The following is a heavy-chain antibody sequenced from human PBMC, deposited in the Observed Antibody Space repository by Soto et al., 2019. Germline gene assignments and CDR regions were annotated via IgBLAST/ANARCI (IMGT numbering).Heavy chain of an antibody. CDR1: GFTFSSYA. V-gene: IGHV3-23*01. CDR3: AKGVYSNYVPLDY. CDR2: ISGSGGST. Sequence: PGGSLRLSCAASGFTFSSYAMSWVRQAPGKGLEWVSAISGSGGSTYYADSVKGRFTTSRDNSKNTLYLQMNSLRAEDTAVYYCAKGVYSNYVPLDYWGQGTLVTVSS. D-gene: IGHD4-4*01. J-gene: IGHJ4*02.